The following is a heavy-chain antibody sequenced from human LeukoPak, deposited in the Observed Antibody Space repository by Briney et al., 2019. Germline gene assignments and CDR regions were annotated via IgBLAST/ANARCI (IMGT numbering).Heavy chain of an antibody. CDR3: ARHVARFWTYYDFWSGYQGEYYMDV. Sequence: GESLKISCKGSGYSFTSYWIGWVRQMPGKGLEWMGIIYPGDSDTRYSPSFQGQVTISADKSISTAYLQWSSLKASDTAMYYCARHVARFWTYYDFWSGYQGEYYMDVWGKGTTVTVSS. CDR1: GYSFTSYW. D-gene: IGHD3-3*01. V-gene: IGHV5-51*01. CDR2: IYPGDSDT. J-gene: IGHJ6*03.